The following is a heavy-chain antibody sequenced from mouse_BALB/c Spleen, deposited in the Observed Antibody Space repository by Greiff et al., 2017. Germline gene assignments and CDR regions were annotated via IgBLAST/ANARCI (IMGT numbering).Heavy chain of an antibody. CDR1: GFTFSSYA. V-gene: IGHV5-6-5*01. CDR2: ISSGGST. CDR3: ASEGRAMDY. Sequence: EVKVVESGGGLVKPGGSLKLSCAASGFTFSSYAMSWVRQTPEKRLEWVASISSGGSTYYPDSVKGRFTISRDNARNILYLQMNTLRAEDSATYYCASEGRAMDYWGQGTSVTVSS. J-gene: IGHJ4*01.